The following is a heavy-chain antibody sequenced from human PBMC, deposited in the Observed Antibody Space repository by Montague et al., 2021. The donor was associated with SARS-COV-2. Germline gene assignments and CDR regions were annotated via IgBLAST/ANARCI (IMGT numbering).Heavy chain of an antibody. D-gene: IGHD6-6*01. CDR2: VYTSGST. V-gene: IGHV4-61*02. CDR1: SGSVATGAYF. Sequence: TLSLTCTVSSGSVATGAYFWNWIRQPAGKGLEWIGRVYTSGSTTYIPSLNSRLTISLDTSKNRISLHLSNVTATDTAVYYCARTRVSPYPGLFDSWGQGTLVIVSS. J-gene: IGHJ4*02. CDR3: ARTRVSPYPGLFDS.